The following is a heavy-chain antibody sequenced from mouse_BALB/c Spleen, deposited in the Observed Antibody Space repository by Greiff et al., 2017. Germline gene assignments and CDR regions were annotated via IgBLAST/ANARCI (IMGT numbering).Heavy chain of an antibody. CDR1: GFSLTGYG. D-gene: IGHD1-1*01. Sequence: QVQLQQSGPGLVAPSQSLSITCTVSGFSLTGYGVNWVRQPPGKGLEWLGMIWGDGSTDYNSALKSRLSIRKDNSKSQVFLKMNSLQTDDTARYYCARDYYGSSYAMDYWGQGTSVTVSS. J-gene: IGHJ4*01. CDR2: IWGDGST. CDR3: ARDYYGSSYAMDY. V-gene: IGHV2-6-7*01.